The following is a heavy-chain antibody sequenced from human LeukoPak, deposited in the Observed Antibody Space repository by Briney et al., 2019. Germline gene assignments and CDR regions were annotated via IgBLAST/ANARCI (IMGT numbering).Heavy chain of an antibody. CDR2: NN. D-gene: IGHD5-24*01. V-gene: IGHV3-53*01. J-gene: IGHJ4*02. CDR3: ARGDGYNFFDY. Sequence: NNYYADSVKGRFTISRDNPENTLYLQMKSLRAEDTAVYYCARGDGYNFFDYWGQGTLVTVSS.